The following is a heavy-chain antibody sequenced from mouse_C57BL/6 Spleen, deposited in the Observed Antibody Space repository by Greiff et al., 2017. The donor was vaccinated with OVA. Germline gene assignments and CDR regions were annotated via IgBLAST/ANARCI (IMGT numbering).Heavy chain of an antibody. V-gene: IGHV1-53*01. CDR3: ARDGGLRGAMDY. J-gene: IGHJ4*01. Sequence: VQLQQSGTELVKPGASVKLSCKASGYTFTSYWMHWVKQRPGQGLEWIGNINPSNGGTNYNEKFKSKATLTVDKSSSTAYMQLSSLTSEDSAVYYCARDGGLRGAMDYWGQGTSVTVSS. D-gene: IGHD2-2*01. CDR1: GYTFTSYW. CDR2: INPSNGGT.